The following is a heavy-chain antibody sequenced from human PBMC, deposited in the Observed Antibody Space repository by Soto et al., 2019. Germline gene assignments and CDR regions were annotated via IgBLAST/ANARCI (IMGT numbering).Heavy chain of an antibody. J-gene: IGHJ4*02. V-gene: IGHV4-31*03. D-gene: IGHD2-8*02. CDR1: GGSMRSEGYY. CDR3: AYLMGFTGDPGD. Sequence: SETLSLTCSVSGGSMRSEGYYWSWIRQHPGKGLEWIGYIYYSGLTDYNPSLKSRLTISVDKSKNEFYLKMRSVTAADTAVYYCAYLMGFTGDPGDWGQGTLVTVSS. CDR2: IYYSGLT.